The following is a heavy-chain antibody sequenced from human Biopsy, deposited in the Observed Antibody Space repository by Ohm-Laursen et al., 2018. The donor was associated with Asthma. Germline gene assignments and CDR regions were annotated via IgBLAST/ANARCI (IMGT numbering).Heavy chain of an antibody. Sequence: GSSVKVSCKASGYPFIGYHMHWMRQAPGQGLGWMGRINPNSGATNYAQKFQGRVTMTRDTSISTAYMEVSRLRSDDTAVYYCARGQKSAGDRWFDPWGQGTLVTVSS. V-gene: IGHV1-2*06. CDR2: INPNSGAT. CDR3: ARGQKSAGDRWFDP. J-gene: IGHJ5*02. D-gene: IGHD6-13*01. CDR1: GYPFIGYH.